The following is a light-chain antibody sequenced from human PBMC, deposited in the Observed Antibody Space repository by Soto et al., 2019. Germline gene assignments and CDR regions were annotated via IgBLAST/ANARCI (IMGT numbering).Light chain of an antibody. CDR2: EVS. CDR3: NSYTDRSTFYV. J-gene: IGLJ1*01. Sequence: SVLTQPASVSGSPGQSITISCTGTSSDVGGYKYVSWYQQHPGKAPKLMIYEVSNRPSGVANRFSGSKSGNTASLTISGLQAEDEADYSCNSYTDRSTFYVFGTGT. CDR1: SSDVGGYKY. V-gene: IGLV2-14*01.